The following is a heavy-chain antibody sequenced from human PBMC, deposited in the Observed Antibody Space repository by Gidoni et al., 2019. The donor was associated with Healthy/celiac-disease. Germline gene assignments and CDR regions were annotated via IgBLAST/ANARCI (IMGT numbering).Heavy chain of an antibody. V-gene: IGHV4-61*01. J-gene: IGHJ6*03. Sequence: QVQLQESGPGLVKPSETLFLICAVSGGSVNSGSYYWSWIRQPPGKGLEWIGYIHYSGSTNYNPSLKSRVTISIDTSKNQFFLKLSSLTAADTAMYYCAWIQPPWEGNYYYHMDVWGKGTTVTVSS. CDR3: AWIQPPWEGNYYYHMDV. D-gene: IGHD5-18*01. CDR1: GGSVNSGSYY. CDR2: IHYSGST.